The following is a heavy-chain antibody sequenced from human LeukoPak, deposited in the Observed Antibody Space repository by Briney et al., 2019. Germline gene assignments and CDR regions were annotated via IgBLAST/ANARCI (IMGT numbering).Heavy chain of an antibody. CDR2: IYYSGST. J-gene: IGHJ4*02. Sequence: SETLSLTCTVSGGSISSYYWSWIRQPPGKGLEWIGYIYYSGSTNYNPSLKSRVTISVDTSKNQFSLRVTSVTAADTAVYYCARVPYYYGSGSFSFWGQGTLVTVSS. CDR1: GGSISSYY. V-gene: IGHV4-59*12. D-gene: IGHD3-10*01. CDR3: ARVPYYYGSGSFSF.